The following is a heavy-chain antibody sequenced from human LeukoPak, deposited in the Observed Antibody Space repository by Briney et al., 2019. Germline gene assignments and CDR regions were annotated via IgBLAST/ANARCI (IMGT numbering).Heavy chain of an antibody. CDR3: ARSQERVVPAAIPNWFDP. CDR2: IYYSGST. V-gene: IGHV4-59*01. D-gene: IGHD2-2*02. J-gene: IGHJ5*02. Sequence: PSETLSLTFTVSGGSISSYYWSWIRQPPGKGLERIGYIYYSGSTNYNPSLKSRVTISVDTSKNQFSLKLSSVTAADTAVYYCARSQERVVPAAIPNWFDPWGQGTLVTVSS. CDR1: GGSISSYY.